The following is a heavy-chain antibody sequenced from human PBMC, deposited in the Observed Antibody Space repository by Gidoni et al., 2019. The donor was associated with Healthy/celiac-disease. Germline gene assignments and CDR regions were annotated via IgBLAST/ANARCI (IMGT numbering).Heavy chain of an antibody. D-gene: IGHD6-19*01. J-gene: IGHJ4*02. CDR1: GYTFTSYD. CDR3: ARAFDSSGYFDT. Sequence: QVQLVQSGAEVKKPGASVTVSCKSSGYTFTSYDSNWVRQATGRGLEGMGWMNPNSGNTGYAQKVQGRVTMTRNTFISTAYMERRSLRSEDTAVYYCARAFDSSGYFDTGAREPWSPSPQ. CDR2: MNPNSGNT. V-gene: IGHV1-8*01.